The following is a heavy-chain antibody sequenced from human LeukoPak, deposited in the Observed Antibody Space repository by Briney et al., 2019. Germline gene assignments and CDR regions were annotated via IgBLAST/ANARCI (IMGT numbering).Heavy chain of an antibody. D-gene: IGHD3-16*01. CDR1: GFTFNSYV. J-gene: IGHJ3*01. CDR2: ISGSGTST. Sequence: GGSLRLSCAASGFTFNSYVMNWVRQAPGKGLEWVSAISGSGTSTYYADSVKGRFTISRDNSKNTLYLQMNSLGAEDTAVYYCAKKVGGVYAFDFWGQGTMVTVSS. V-gene: IGHV3-23*01. CDR3: AKKVGGVYAFDF.